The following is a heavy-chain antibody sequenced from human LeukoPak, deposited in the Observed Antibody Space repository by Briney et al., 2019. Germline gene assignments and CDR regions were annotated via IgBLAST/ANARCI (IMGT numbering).Heavy chain of an antibody. Sequence: ASVKVSCKVSGYTLTELSMHWVRQAPGKGLEWMGGFDPEDGETIYAQKFQGRVTMTEDTSTDTAYMELSSLRSEDTAVYYCATFGYDSSGYYYRSLSYFQHWGQGTLVTVSS. J-gene: IGHJ1*01. CDR3: ATFGYDSSGYYYRSLSYFQH. V-gene: IGHV1-24*01. CDR2: FDPEDGET. CDR1: GYTLTELS. D-gene: IGHD3-22*01.